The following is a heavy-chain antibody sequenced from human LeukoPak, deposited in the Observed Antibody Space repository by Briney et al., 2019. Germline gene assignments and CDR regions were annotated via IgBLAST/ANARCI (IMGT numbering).Heavy chain of an antibody. CDR2: INSDGSST. D-gene: IGHD4-17*01. CDR1: GFTFSSYW. Sequence: GGSLRLSCAASGFTFSSYWMHWVRQAPGKGLVWVSRINSDGSSTSYADSVKGRFTISRDNAKNSLYLQMNSLRAEDTALYYCARVPTVTTYDFDYWGQGTLVTVSS. V-gene: IGHV3-74*01. CDR3: ARVPTVTTYDFDY. J-gene: IGHJ4*02.